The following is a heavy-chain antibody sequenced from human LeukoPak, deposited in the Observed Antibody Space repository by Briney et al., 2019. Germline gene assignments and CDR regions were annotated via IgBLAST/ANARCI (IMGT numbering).Heavy chain of an antibody. CDR3: ARGGVGVYCSSTSRYAFDY. V-gene: IGHV3-74*01. D-gene: IGHD2-2*01. Sequence: GGSLRLSCAASGFTFSSYWMHWVRQAPGKGLVWVSRINSDGSSTSYADSVKGRFTISRDNAKNTLYLQMNSLRAEDTAVYYCARGGVGVYCSSTSRYAFDYWGQGTLVTVSS. J-gene: IGHJ4*02. CDR1: GFTFSSYW. CDR2: INSDGSST.